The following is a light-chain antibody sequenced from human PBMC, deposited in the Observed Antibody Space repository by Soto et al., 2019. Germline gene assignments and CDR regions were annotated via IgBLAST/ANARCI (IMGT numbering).Light chain of an antibody. J-gene: IGKJ5*01. CDR3: QQYNNWPPIT. CDR2: GAS. CDR1: HGIINY. Sequence: IQLTQSPSSLSASVGDRVTITCRASHGIINYLAWYQQKPGKAPKLLIYGASTLQSGVPSRFGGSGSGTDFTLTISSLQSEDFAVYYCQQYNNWPPITFGQGTRLEIK. V-gene: IGKV1-9*01.